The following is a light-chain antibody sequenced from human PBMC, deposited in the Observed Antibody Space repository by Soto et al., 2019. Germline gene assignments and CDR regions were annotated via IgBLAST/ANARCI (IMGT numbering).Light chain of an antibody. CDR3: QQRSNWPPGYT. CDR2: DAS. J-gene: IGKJ3*01. CDR1: QSVSSY. Sequence: EIVLTQSPATLSLSPGERATLSCRASQSVSSYLAWYQQKPGQAPRLLIYDASNRATGIPARLSGSGSRTDFTPTISSLEPEDFAVYYCQQRSNWPPGYTFGPGTKVYIK. V-gene: IGKV3-11*01.